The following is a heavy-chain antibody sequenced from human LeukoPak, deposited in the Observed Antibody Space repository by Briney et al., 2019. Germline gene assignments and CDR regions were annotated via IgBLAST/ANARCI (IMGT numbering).Heavy chain of an antibody. CDR3: TREGDGYKNFDF. J-gene: IGHJ4*02. D-gene: IGHD5-24*01. CDR2: INPRSGST. CDR1: GYTFINYF. Sequence: ASVKVSCKASGYTFINYFIHWVRQAPGQGLEWMGVINPRSGSTTNAQNFQGRVTMTWDTSTNTVNVELSSLRSDDSVVYYCTREGDGYKNFDFWGQGTQVTVSS. V-gene: IGHV1-46*01.